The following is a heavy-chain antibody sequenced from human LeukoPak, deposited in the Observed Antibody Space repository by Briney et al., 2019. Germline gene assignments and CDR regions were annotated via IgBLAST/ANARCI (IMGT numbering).Heavy chain of an antibody. Sequence: ASVKVSCKASGYTFTNYGITWARQAPGQGLEWMGWISGYNGNTNYAQRLQGRVTITTDTTTSTAYMELRSLRSDDTAVYYCGRGWNGHFDIWGQGTMVTVSS. CDR2: ISGYNGNT. CDR3: GRGWNGHFDI. D-gene: IGHD1-1*01. V-gene: IGHV1-18*01. CDR1: GYTFTNYG. J-gene: IGHJ3*02.